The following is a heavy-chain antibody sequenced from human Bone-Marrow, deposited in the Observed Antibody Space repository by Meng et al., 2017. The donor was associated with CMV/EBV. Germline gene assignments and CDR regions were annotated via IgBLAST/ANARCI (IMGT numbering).Heavy chain of an antibody. V-gene: IGHV4-59*01. D-gene: IGHD2-21*01. CDR3: ARVFVGAVDS. Sequence: SETLSLTCTVSGGSISSYYWSWIRQPPGKGLECIGYIYYSGSTNYNPSLKSRVTISVDTSKNQFSLKLSSVTPADTAVYYCARVFVGAVDSWGQGTLVTVSS. CDR1: GGSISSYY. J-gene: IGHJ4*02. CDR2: IYYSGST.